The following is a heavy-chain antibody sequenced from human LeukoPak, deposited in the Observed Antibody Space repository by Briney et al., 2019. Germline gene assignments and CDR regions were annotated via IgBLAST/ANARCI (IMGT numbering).Heavy chain of an antibody. Sequence: SETLSLTCTVSGGSISSYYWSWIRQPPGKGLEWIGYIYYSGSTNYNPSLKSRVTISVDTSKNQFSLKPSSVTAADTAVYYCARGPPTYRLYYFDYWGQGTLVTVSS. CDR3: ARGPPTYRLYYFDY. J-gene: IGHJ4*02. CDR1: GGSISSYY. CDR2: IYYSGST. V-gene: IGHV4-59*01.